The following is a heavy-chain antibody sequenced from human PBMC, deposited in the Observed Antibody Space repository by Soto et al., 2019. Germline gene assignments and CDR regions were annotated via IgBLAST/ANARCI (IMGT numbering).Heavy chain of an antibody. D-gene: IGHD5-18*01. Sequence: EVQLVESGGGLVQPGGSLRLSCAASGFMFSAYWMSWVRQAPGKGLEWVANIHGDGGKIYYVDSVKSRFTIARDTAKRSLYLQMNGLRAEDTAVYYWARDCYGVYTYGPGDYGVQGALVAVSS. CDR2: IHGDGGKI. CDR1: GFMFSAYW. V-gene: IGHV3-7*01. CDR3: ARDCYGVYTYGPGDY. J-gene: IGHJ4*02.